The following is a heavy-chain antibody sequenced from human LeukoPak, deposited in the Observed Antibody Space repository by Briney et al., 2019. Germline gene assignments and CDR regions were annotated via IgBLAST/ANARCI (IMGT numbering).Heavy chain of an antibody. Sequence: GGSLRLSCAASGSIFSSYGMHWVRQAPGKGLEWVAFIRNDGSNKYYADSVKGRLTISRDNSNNMLYVQMNSLRAEDASVYYCVRDGDWAFGDWGQGTLVTVSS. CDR1: GSIFSSYG. D-gene: IGHD3-10*01. J-gene: IGHJ4*02. V-gene: IGHV3-30*02. CDR3: VRDGDWAFGD. CDR2: IRNDGSNK.